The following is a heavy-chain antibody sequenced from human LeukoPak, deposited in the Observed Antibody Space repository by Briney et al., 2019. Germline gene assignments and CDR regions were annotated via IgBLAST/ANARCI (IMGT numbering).Heavy chain of an antibody. CDR1: GFTFNNYW. CDR3: ARRPGDYDASDI. J-gene: IGHJ3*02. D-gene: IGHD4-11*01. Sequence: GGSLRLSCEASGFTFNNYWMSWVRQAPGKGPEWVAHIKENGNEQYYADSVKGRFTISRDNVKQSLCLQMNSLRVEDTAVYYCARRPGDYDASDIWGQGTMVTVSS. V-gene: IGHV3-7*01. CDR2: IKENGNEQ.